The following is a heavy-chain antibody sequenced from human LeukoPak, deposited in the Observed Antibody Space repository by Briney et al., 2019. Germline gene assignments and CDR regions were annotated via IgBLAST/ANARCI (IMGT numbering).Heavy chain of an antibody. Sequence: GASVKVSCKASGGTFSRYAISWVRQAPGQGLEWMGGFIPIFGTTNYAQKFQGRVTITADESTSTVYMEMSSLTSEDTAVYYCARAGGVCGDDCYWPFKYWGQGTLVTVPS. CDR3: ARAGGVCGDDCYWPFKY. V-gene: IGHV1-69*13. J-gene: IGHJ4*02. CDR1: GGTFSRYA. CDR2: FIPIFGTT. D-gene: IGHD2-21*02.